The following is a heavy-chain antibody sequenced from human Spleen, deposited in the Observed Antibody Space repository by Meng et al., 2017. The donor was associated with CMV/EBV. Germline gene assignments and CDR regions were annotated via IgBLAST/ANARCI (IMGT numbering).Heavy chain of an antibody. CDR2: IIPIFGIT. J-gene: IGHJ4*02. V-gene: IGHV1-69*05. Sequence: SVKVSCKASGYTFTSYGFSWVRQAPGQGLEWMGGIIPIFGITNYTRNFQHRVTITTDEPTSTAYMELSDLTSDDPAVYYCARQSNWGSADRRFEYWGQGALVTVSS. D-gene: IGHD7-27*01. CDR1: GYTFTSYG. CDR3: ARQSNWGSADRRFEY.